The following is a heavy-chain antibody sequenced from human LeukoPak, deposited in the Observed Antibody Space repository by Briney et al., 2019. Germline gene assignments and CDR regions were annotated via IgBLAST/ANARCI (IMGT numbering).Heavy chain of an antibody. V-gene: IGHV3-23*01. D-gene: IGHD3-3*01. Sequence: GGSLRLSCAASGFTFSSYAMSWVRQAPGKGLEWVSTLSISGGSTYYADSVKGRFTISRDNSKNTLFLHMNSLRAEDTAVYYCARAVDFWSGYPQPNWFDPWGQGTLVTVSS. CDR2: LSISGGST. CDR3: ARAVDFWSGYPQPNWFDP. J-gene: IGHJ5*02. CDR1: GFTFSSYA.